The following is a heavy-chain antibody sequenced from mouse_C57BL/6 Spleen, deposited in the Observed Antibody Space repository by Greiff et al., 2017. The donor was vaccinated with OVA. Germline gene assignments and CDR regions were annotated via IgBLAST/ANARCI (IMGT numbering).Heavy chain of an antibody. CDR2: INPNNGGT. D-gene: IGHD2-5*01. CDR3: ARKYYSNWGFDY. J-gene: IGHJ2*01. CDR1: GYTFTDYY. Sequence: VQLQQSGPELVKPGASVKISCKASGYTFTDYYMNWVKQSHGKSLEWIGDINPNNGGTSYNQKFKGKATLTVDKSSSTAYMELRSLTSEDSAVYYCARKYYSNWGFDYWGQGTTLTVSS. V-gene: IGHV1-26*01.